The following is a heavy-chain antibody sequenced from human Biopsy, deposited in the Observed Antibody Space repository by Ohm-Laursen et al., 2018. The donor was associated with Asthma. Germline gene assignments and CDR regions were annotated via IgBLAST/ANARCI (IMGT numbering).Heavy chain of an antibody. CDR3: ARGKSIKGPGGALYFSSYGMDV. D-gene: IGHD2-8*02. CDR2: ISFDGSNK. Sequence: SLRLSCAASGFTFSNYGMHWVRQAPGKGLEWVAVISFDGSNKDYADSVKGRFTISRDNSKNTLFLQINSLRAEDTAVYYCARGKSIKGPGGALYFSSYGMDVWGQGTTATVSS. V-gene: IGHV3-30*03. J-gene: IGHJ6*02. CDR1: GFTFSNYG.